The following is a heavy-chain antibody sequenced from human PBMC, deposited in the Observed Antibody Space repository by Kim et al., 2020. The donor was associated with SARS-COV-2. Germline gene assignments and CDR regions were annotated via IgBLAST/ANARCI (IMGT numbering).Heavy chain of an antibody. CDR2: IYYGGST. V-gene: IGHV4-39*01. J-gene: IGHJ4*02. CDR3: ASDRGYIDY. CDR1: GGSISSSSYY. Sequence: SETLSLTCTVSGGSISSSSYYWGWIRQPPGKGLEWIGSIYYGGSTYYNPSLKSRVTISVDTSKNQFSLKLSSVTAADTAVYYCASDRGYIDYWGQGTLVTVSS. D-gene: IGHD5-12*01.